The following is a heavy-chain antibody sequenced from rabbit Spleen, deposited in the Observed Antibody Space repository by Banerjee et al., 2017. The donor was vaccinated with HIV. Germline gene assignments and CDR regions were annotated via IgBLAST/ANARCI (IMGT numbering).Heavy chain of an antibody. J-gene: IGHJ6*01. V-gene: IGHV1S40*01. CDR2: IEVGSSGFS. CDR1: GVSFSSSSY. D-gene: IGHD1-1*01. CDR3: ARDSSSSFSSSGVDL. Sequence: QSLEESGGDLVKPGASLTLTCTASGVSFSSSSYMCWVRQAPGKGLEWITCIEVGSSGFSCFATWAKGRFTCSKTSSTTVTLQMTLLTAADTAPYFWARDSSSSFSSSGVDLWGAGTLVSVS.